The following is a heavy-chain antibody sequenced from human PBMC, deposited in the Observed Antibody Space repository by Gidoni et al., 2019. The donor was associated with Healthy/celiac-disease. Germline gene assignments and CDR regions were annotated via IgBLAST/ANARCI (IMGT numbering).Heavy chain of an antibody. Sequence: QVQLQESGPGLVKPSETLSLTFTVSGGSVSSGSYYWSWIRQPPGKGLEWIGYIYYSGSTNYNPSLKSRVTISVDTSKNQFSLKLSSVTAADTAVYYCARLRAAPDYYGMDVWGQGTTVTVSS. J-gene: IGHJ6*02. CDR2: IYYSGST. V-gene: IGHV4-61*01. CDR1: GGSVSSGSYY. CDR3: ARLRAAPDYYGMDV.